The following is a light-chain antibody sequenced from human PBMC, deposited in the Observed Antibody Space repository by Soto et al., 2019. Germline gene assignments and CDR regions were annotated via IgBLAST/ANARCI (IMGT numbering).Light chain of an antibody. J-gene: IGKJ3*01. CDR3: QQYGFS. V-gene: IGKV1-5*01. CDR2: DAS. Sequence: DIHMTQSPSTLSASVGDRVTITCRASQSVSYWLAWYQQKPGKAPKLLIHDASTLESGVPSRFRGGGSGQEFTLTISGRQPDDFATYYCQQYGFSFGPGTKVEMK. CDR1: QSVSYW.